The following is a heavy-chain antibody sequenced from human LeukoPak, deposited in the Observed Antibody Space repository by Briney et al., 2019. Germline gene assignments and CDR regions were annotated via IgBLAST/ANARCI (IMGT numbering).Heavy chain of an antibody. V-gene: IGHV3-74*01. J-gene: IGHJ3*02. CDR3: ARDWGTYYYDSSGSDAFDI. CDR1: GFTFSSYW. Sequence: SGGSLRLSCAASGFTFSSYWMHWVRHAPGKGLVWVSRINSDGSSTSYADSVKGRFTISRDNAKNTLYLQMNSLRAEDTAVYYCARDWGTYYYDSSGSDAFDIWGQGTMVTVSP. CDR2: INSDGSST. D-gene: IGHD3-22*01.